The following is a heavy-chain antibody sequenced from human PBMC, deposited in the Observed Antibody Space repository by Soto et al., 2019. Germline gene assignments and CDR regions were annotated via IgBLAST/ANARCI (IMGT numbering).Heavy chain of an antibody. Sequence: PSETLSLTCTVSGGSISSYYWSWIRQPPGKGLEWIGYIYYSGSTNYNPSLKSRVTISVDTSKNQFSLKLSSVTAADTAVYYCARDSYCSGGSCYDLPGYGMDVWGQGTTVTVSS. CDR3: ARDSYCSGGSCYDLPGYGMDV. CDR2: IYYSGST. V-gene: IGHV4-59*01. J-gene: IGHJ6*02. CDR1: GGSISSYY. D-gene: IGHD2-15*01.